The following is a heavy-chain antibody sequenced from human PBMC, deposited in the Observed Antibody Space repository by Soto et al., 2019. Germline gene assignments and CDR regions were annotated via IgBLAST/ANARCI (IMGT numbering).Heavy chain of an antibody. D-gene: IGHD2-15*01. Sequence: PSETLSLTCSVSGASISDSRYYWGWIRQPPGKGLEWIGNFHKSGSTDYNPSLKSRLSMSGDTSKNQFSLKLNSVTAADTAVYYCSRHREGSTSPLDYWGQGTLVTVSS. CDR1: GASISDSRYY. CDR2: FHKSGST. CDR3: SRHREGSTSPLDY. V-gene: IGHV4-39*01. J-gene: IGHJ4*02.